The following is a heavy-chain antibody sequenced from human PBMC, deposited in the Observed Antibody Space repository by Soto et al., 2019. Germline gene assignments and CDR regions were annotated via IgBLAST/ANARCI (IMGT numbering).Heavy chain of an antibody. CDR2: IYYSGST. Sequence: SETLSLTCTVSGGSISSYYWSWIRQPPGKGLEWIGYIYYSGSTNYNPSLKSRVTISVDTSKNQFSLKLSSVTAADTAVYYCARLQLLGWFDPWGQGTLVTVS. J-gene: IGHJ5*02. CDR3: ARLQLLGWFDP. CDR1: GGSISSYY. D-gene: IGHD2-2*01. V-gene: IGHV4-59*01.